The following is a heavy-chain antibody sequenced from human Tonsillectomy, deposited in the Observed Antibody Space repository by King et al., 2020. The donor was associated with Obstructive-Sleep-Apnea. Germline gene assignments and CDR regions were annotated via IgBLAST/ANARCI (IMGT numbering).Heavy chain of an antibody. V-gene: IGHV3-23*04. J-gene: IGHJ4*02. D-gene: IGHD1-26*01. CDR3: AKGVGATGDYFDS. Sequence: VQLVESGGGLVQPGGSLRLSCAASGFTFSSYATSWVRQVPGKGLEWVSTIIGSGGSTYYADSVKGRFTISRDNSKNTLYRQMNSLRVEDTAVYYCAKGVGATGDYFDSWGQGTLVTVSS. CDR2: IIGSGGST. CDR1: GFTFSSYA.